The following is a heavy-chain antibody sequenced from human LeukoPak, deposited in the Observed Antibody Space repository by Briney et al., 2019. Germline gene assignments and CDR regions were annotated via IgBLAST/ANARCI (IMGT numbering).Heavy chain of an antibody. D-gene: IGHD2-2*01. CDR3: TRGGPAAVVPDY. CDR1: GFTFGRDD. V-gene: IGHV3-49*04. CDR2: IRSKAYGGTT. J-gene: IGHJ4*02. Sequence: PGGSLRLSCAASGFTFGRDDINWVRQAPGRGLEWVGFIRSKAYGGTTEYAASVKGRFTISRDDSKSIAYLQMNSLKTEDTAVYYCTRGGPAAVVPDYWGQGTLVTVSS.